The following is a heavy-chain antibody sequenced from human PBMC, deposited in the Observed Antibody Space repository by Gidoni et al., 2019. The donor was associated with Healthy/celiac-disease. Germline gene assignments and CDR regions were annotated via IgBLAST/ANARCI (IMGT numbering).Heavy chain of an antibody. CDR1: GYTFTSYD. J-gene: IGHJ5*02. V-gene: IGHV1-8*01. CDR2: MNPNSGNT. D-gene: IGHD3-22*01. Sequence: QVQLVQSGAEVKKPGASVKVSCKASGYTFTSYDINWVRQATGQGLEWMGWMNPNSGNTGYAQKFQGRVTMTRNTSISTAYMELSSLRSEDTAVYYCAREGYYYDSSGYYYMGWFDPWGQGTLVTVSS. CDR3: AREGYYYDSSGYYYMGWFDP.